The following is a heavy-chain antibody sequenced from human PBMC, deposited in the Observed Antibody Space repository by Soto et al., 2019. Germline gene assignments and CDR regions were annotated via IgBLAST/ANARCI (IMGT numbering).Heavy chain of an antibody. J-gene: IGHJ4*02. CDR3: XXXXPPSLN. V-gene: IGHV1-18*01. CDR1: GYTFTSYG. D-gene: IGHD3-16*01. Sequence: QVQLVQSGAEVKKPGASVKVSCKASGYTFTSYGISWVXXXPGPGLEGMGWSSACDGNTNYAQKLQGRVTMTTDTXXXXXXXXXXXXXXXXXXXXXXXXXXPPSLNWGQGTLVTVSS. CDR2: SSACDGNT.